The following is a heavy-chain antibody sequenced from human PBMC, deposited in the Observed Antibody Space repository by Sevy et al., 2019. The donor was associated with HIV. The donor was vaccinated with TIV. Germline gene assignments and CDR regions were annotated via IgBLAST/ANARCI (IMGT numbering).Heavy chain of an antibody. D-gene: IGHD3-22*01. Sequence: ASVKVSCKVSGYTLTELSMHWVRQAPGKGLEWMGSFDPEDGETIYQRKYQGRVTLTEDTSTDTAYMELSSLRSEDTAVYYCATTKDYYHSSGYPFDYWGQGTLVTVSS. CDR3: ATTKDYYHSSGYPFDY. V-gene: IGHV1-24*01. CDR2: FDPEDGET. J-gene: IGHJ4*02. CDR1: GYTLTELS.